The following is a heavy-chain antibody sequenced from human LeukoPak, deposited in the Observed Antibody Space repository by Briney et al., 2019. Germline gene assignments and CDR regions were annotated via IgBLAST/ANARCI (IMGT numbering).Heavy chain of an antibody. D-gene: IGHD3-3*01. Sequence: SETLSLTCAVYGGSFSGYYWSWIRQPPGKGLEWIGEINHSGSTNYNPYLKSRVTISVDTSKNQFPLKLSSVTAADTAVYYCARVPGRSGYYDAVDYWGQGTLVTVSS. V-gene: IGHV4-34*01. J-gene: IGHJ4*02. CDR1: GGSFSGYY. CDR2: INHSGST. CDR3: ARVPGRSGYYDAVDY.